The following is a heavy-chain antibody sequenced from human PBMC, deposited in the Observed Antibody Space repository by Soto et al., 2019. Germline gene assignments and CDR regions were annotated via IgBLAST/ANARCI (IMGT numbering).Heavy chain of an antibody. D-gene: IGHD4-17*01. J-gene: IGHJ4*02. V-gene: IGHV1-58*01. CDR3: AADLGTTVTMLGY. Sequence: SVKVSCKASGFTFTSSAVQWVRQARGQRLEWTGWIVVGSGNTNYAQKFQERVTITRDMSTSTAYMELSSLRSEDTAVYYCAADLGTTVTMLGYWGQGTLVTVSS. CDR1: GFTFTSSA. CDR2: IVVGSGNT.